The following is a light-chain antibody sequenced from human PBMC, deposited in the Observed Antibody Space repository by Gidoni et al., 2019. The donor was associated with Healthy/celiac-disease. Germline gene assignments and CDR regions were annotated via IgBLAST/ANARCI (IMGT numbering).Light chain of an antibody. Sequence: IVLPQSLATLSLSPGEIATRSCRASQSVSSYLAWYQQKPGQAHRLLIYDACNRATGIPARCSGSGAGTDFTLNISSLEPEDSAVYYCQQRSNCPSLTFGGGTKVEIK. CDR1: QSVSSY. CDR3: QQRSNCPSLT. CDR2: DAC. J-gene: IGKJ4*01. V-gene: IGKV3-11*01.